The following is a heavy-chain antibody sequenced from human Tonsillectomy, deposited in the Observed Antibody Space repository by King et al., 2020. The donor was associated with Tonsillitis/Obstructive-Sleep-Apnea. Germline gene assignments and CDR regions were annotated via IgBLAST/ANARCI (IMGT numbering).Heavy chain of an antibody. J-gene: IGHJ3*02. CDR2: ISSNGGST. V-gene: IGHV3-64D*06. D-gene: IGHD3-3*01. CDR1: GFTFSSYA. Sequence: VQLVESGGGLVQPGGSLRLSYSASGFTFSSYAMHWVRQAPGKGLEYVSAISSNGGSTYYADSVKGRFTISRDNSKNTLYLQMSSLRAEDTAVYYCVKDRGNYDFWSGYYTWDAFDIWGQGTMVTVSS. CDR3: VKDRGNYDFWSGYYTWDAFDI.